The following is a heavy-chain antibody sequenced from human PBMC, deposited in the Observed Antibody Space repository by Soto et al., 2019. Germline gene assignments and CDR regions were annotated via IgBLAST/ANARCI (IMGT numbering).Heavy chain of an antibody. V-gene: IGHV3-21*01. J-gene: IGHJ1*01. D-gene: IGHD1-26*01. CDR2: ISSSST. CDR1: GFSFISYS. Sequence: EVQLVESGGGLVKPGGSLRLSCAASGFSFISYSMNWVRQAPGKGLEWVPSISSSSTYADSVKGRFTISRDNAKNSLYLQMISLRVEDTAVDYCAGDPLGSSGNEYFQHWGQGTRVTVSS. CDR3: AGDPLGSSGNEYFQH.